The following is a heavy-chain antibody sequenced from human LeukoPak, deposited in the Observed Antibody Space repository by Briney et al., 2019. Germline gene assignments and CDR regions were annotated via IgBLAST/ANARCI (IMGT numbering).Heavy chain of an antibody. Sequence: ASVKVSCKASGYAFTNYDINWVRQAAGQGLEWMGWMNPNSGNTDFALKFQGRVTMTRNISMSTAYMELSSLRSEDTAVYYCARIATSWSSFDYWGQGALVSVSS. CDR2: MNPNSGNT. V-gene: IGHV1-8*01. CDR3: ARIATSWSSFDY. D-gene: IGHD3-10*01. J-gene: IGHJ4*02. CDR1: GYAFTNYD.